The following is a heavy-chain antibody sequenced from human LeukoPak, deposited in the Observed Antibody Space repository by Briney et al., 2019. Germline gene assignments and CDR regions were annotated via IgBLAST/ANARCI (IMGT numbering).Heavy chain of an antibody. V-gene: IGHV1-24*01. CDR3: ATEGTTYYYDSSGYYYAH. D-gene: IGHD3-22*01. Sequence: ASVKVSCKVSGYTLTELSMHWVRQAPGKGLEGMGGFDPEDGETIYAQTFQDRVTMTEDTSTDTAYMELSSLRSEATAVYYCATEGTTYYYDSSGYYYAHWGQGTLVTVSS. CDR1: GYTLTELS. CDR2: FDPEDGET. J-gene: IGHJ4*02.